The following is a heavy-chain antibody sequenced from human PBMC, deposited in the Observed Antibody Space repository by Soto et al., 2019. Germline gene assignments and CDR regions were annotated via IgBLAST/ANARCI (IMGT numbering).Heavy chain of an antibody. CDR1: GGSISSSSYY. CDR3: ATLPPRIVVVFTEMPT. CDR2: IFYSGIT. D-gene: IGHD2-21*01. Sequence: SETLSLTCTVSGGSISSSSYYWGWIRQPPGKGLEWIGSIFYSGITNYNPSLKSRVSISVDKSKNEFSLSLTSVTAADTAVYYCATLPPRIVVVFTEMPTWGQGILVTVSS. V-gene: IGHV4-39*07. J-gene: IGHJ5*02.